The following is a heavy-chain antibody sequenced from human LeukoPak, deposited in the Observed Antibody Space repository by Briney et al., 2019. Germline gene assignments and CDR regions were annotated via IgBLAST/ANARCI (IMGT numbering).Heavy chain of an antibody. Sequence: ASVKVSCKASGYTFTGYYMHWVRQAPGPGLEWMGWINPNSGGTNYAQKFQGRVTMTRDTSISTAYMELSRLRCDDTAGYYCAKEYYYDSSGYPLDYWGQRTLVTVSS. V-gene: IGHV1-2*02. J-gene: IGHJ4*02. CDR2: INPNSGGT. CDR1: GYTFTGYY. D-gene: IGHD3-22*01. CDR3: AKEYYYDSSGYPLDY.